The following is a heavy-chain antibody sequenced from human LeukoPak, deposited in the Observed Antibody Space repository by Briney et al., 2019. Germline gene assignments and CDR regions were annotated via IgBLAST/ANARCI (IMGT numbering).Heavy chain of an antibody. Sequence: SETLSLTCTVSGGSISSYYWSWIRQPPGKGLEWIGYIYYSGSTNYNPSLKSRVTISVDTSKNQFSLKLSSVTAADTAVYYCARGTPSAGFYYFDYWGQGTLVTVSS. CDR1: GGSISSYY. CDR3: ARGTPSAGFYYFDY. D-gene: IGHD3-3*01. J-gene: IGHJ4*02. V-gene: IGHV4-59*01. CDR2: IYYSGST.